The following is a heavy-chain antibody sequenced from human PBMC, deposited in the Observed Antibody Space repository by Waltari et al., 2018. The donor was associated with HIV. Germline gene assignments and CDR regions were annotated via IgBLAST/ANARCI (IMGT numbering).Heavy chain of an antibody. CDR3: AKIGHSVEWLLSYFDF. V-gene: IGHV3-30-3*02. Sequence: QVQLVDSGGGVVQPGKSQRLPCASFSSYSMHWIRQAPGRGLEWVALISHDGRQKYYADSVKGRFTISRDNSKNTLYLQMNSLRVEDTAVYFCAKIGHSVEWLLSYFDFWGQGTLVTVSS. D-gene: IGHD3-3*01. CDR2: ISHDGRQK. CDR1: SFSSYS. J-gene: IGHJ4*02.